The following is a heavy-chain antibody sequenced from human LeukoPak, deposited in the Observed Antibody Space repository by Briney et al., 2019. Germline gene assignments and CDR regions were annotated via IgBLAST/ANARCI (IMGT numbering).Heavy chain of an antibody. CDR1: GGSISSSSYY. D-gene: IGHD6-19*01. J-gene: IGHJ4*02. Sequence: SETLSLTCTVSGGSISSSSYYWGWIRQPPGKGLEWIGSIYYSGSTYYNPSLKSRVTISVDTSKNQFSLKLSSVTAADTAVYYCARTIDIAVAHDYWGQGTLVTVSS. CDR3: ARTIDIAVAHDY. CDR2: IYYSGST. V-gene: IGHV4-39*07.